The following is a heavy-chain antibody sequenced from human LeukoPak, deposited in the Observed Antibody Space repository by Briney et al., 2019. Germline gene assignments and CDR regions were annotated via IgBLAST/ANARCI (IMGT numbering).Heavy chain of an antibody. J-gene: IGHJ6*02. Sequence: GASVKVSCKASGYTFTGYYMHWVRQAPGQGLEWMGWINPNSGGTNYAQKFQGWVTMTRDTSISTAYMELSRLRSDDTAVYYCARDHSYGYYYYGMDVWGQGTTVTVSS. CDR1: GYTFTGYY. D-gene: IGHD5-18*01. CDR3: ARDHSYGYYYYGMDV. CDR2: INPNSGGT. V-gene: IGHV1-2*04.